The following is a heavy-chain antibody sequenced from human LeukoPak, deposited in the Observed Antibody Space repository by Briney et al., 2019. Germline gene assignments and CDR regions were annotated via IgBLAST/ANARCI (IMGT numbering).Heavy chain of an antibody. J-gene: IGHJ4*02. CDR3: ARERAGRYGDYGFDY. CDR1: GGSFSGYY. Sequence: PSETLSLTCAVYGGSFSGYYWSWIRQPPGKGLEWIGYIYYSGSTNYNPSLKSRVTISVDTSKNQFSLKLSSVTAADTAVYYCARERAGRYGDYGFDYWGQGTMVTVSS. V-gene: IGHV4-59*01. CDR2: IYYSGST. D-gene: IGHD4-17*01.